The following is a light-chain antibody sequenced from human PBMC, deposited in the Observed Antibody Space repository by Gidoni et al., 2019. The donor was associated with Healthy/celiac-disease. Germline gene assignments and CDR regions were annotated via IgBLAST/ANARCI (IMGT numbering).Light chain of an antibody. CDR3: QQLNSYPPWT. Sequence: DIQLTQSPSFLSASVGDRVTITCWASQGISSYLAWYQHKPGKAPKLLIYAASTLQSGVPSRFSGSGSGTEFTLTISSLQPEDFATYYCQQLNSYPPWTFGQGTKVEIK. CDR2: AAS. J-gene: IGKJ1*01. V-gene: IGKV1-9*01. CDR1: QGISSY.